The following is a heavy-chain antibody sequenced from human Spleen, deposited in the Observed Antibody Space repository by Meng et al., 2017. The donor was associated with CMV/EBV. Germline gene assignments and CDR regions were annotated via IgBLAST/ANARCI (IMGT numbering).Heavy chain of an antibody. D-gene: IGHD2-2*01. J-gene: IGHJ4*02. V-gene: IGHV1-8*02. CDR1: GYTFTSYG. CDR3: ARAIRCSSTSCYLGPGWY. Sequence: ASVKVSCKASGYTFTSYGISWVRQAPGQGLEWMGWMNPNSGNTGYAQKFQGRVTMTRNTSISTAYMELSSLRSEDTAVYYCARAIRCSSTSCYLGPGWYWGQGTLVTVSS. CDR2: MNPNSGNT.